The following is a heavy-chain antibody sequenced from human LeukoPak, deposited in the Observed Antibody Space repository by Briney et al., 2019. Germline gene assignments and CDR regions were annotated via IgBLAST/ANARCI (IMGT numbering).Heavy chain of an antibody. D-gene: IGHD3-10*01. V-gene: IGHV3-48*03. J-gene: IGHJ6*02. CDR2: ISSCCDTI. CDR3: VRDYFGSGSYYNAYYGMDV. Sequence: GGSLRLFCAASGFTFSIYHMNWVRQAPGKGLEWVSYISSCCDTIYYADTVRGRVTISRDNAKKSLFMKMNSLRAEDTAVYYCVRDYFGSGSYYNAYYGMDVWGQGTTVTVSS. CDR1: GFTFSIYH.